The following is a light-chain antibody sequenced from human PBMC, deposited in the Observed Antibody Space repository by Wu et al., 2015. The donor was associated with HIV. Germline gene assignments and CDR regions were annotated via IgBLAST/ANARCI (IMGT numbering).Light chain of an antibody. CDR2: GAS. CDR1: QSVSSSC. Sequence: EIVLTQSPGTLSLSPGERATLSCRASQSVSSSCLAWYQQKPGQAPRLLIYGASTRATGIPDRFSGSGSGTDFTLTISRLEPEDFAMYYCQQYGNSPPVTFGGGTKVEI. V-gene: IGKV3-20*01. J-gene: IGKJ4*01. CDR3: QQYGNSPPVT.